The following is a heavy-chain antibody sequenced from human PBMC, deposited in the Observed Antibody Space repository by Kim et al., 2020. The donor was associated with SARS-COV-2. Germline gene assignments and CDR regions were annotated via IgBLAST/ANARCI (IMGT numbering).Heavy chain of an antibody. V-gene: IGHV3-74*01. CDR2: INSDGSST. D-gene: IGHD2-15*01. CDR3: ARGRVVAATSYYGMDV. Sequence: GGSLRLFCAASGFTFSSYWMHWVRQAPGKGLVWVSRINSDGSSTSYADSVKGRFTISRDNAKNTLYLQMNSLRAEDTAVYYCARGRVVAATSYYGMDVWDQGTMVTVSS. CDR1: GFTFSSYW. J-gene: IGHJ6*02.